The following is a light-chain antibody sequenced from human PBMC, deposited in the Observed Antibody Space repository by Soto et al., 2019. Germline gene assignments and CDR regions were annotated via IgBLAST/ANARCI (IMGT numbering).Light chain of an antibody. CDR3: SSYAGSNDNYV. Sequence: QSALTQPPSASGSPGQSVTISCTGTSSDVGDYNYVSWYQQHPGQAPKLMNYEVTKRPSGVPDRFSGSKSGNTASLTVSGLQAEDEADYYCSSYAGSNDNYVFGTGTKVTVL. V-gene: IGLV2-8*01. CDR1: SSDVGDYNY. CDR2: EVT. J-gene: IGLJ1*01.